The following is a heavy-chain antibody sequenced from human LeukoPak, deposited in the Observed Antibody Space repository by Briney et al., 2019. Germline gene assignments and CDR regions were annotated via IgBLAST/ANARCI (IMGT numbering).Heavy chain of an antibody. CDR3: AKDPLNYGGHYFDN. CDR2: ISGRSDGP. V-gene: IGHV3-23*01. Sequence: GGSLRLSCAASGFSFSSYSTHWVCQAPGKGLEWVSSISGRSDGPYYADSVKGRFTTSRDNSKSTMYLQINNVRAEDAAVYYCAKDPLNYGGHYFDNWGQGTRVTVSS. CDR1: GFSFSSYS. D-gene: IGHD4-23*01. J-gene: IGHJ4*02.